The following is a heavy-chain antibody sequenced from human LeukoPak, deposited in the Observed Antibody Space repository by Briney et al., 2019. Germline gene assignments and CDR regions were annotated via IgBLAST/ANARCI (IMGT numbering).Heavy chain of an antibody. D-gene: IGHD3-3*01. J-gene: IGHJ3*02. CDR2: IYTSGST. Sequence: SETLSLNCTVSGGSISSYYWSWIRQPAGKGLEWIGRIYTSGSTNYNPSLKSRVTMSVDTSKNQFSLKLSSVTAADTAVYYCARDRFTIFGVVMNAFDIWGQGTMVTVSS. CDR1: GGSISSYY. V-gene: IGHV4-4*07. CDR3: ARDRFTIFGVVMNAFDI.